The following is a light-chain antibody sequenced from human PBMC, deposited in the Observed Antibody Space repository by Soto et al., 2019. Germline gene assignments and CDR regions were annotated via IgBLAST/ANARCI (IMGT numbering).Light chain of an antibody. Sequence: QSALTQPASVSGSPGQSITISCTGTSSDVGGYNYVSWYQQHPGKAPKLMIYEVSYRPSGVSNRFSGSKSGNTASLIISGLQAEDEADYYCSSYTSSSTLYVFGTGTKLTVL. CDR2: EVS. CDR1: SSDVGGYNY. J-gene: IGLJ1*01. CDR3: SSYTSSSTLYV. V-gene: IGLV2-14*01.